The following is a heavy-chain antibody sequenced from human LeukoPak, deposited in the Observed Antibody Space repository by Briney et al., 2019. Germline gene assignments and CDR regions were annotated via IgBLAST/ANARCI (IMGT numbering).Heavy chain of an antibody. D-gene: IGHD3-16*01. Sequence: GGSLRLSCEASGFSFSQHSMGWVRLAPGKGLEWVSSITVGGTFTFYADSVKGRFTVSRDNANNLLFLQLHSLRADDTAIYYCLTGDNPDYTWENHRLDAFDIWGQGTMVTVSS. CDR1: GFSFSQHS. J-gene: IGHJ3*02. V-gene: IGHV3-21*01. CDR2: ITVGGTFT. CDR3: LTGDNPDYTWENHRLDAFDI.